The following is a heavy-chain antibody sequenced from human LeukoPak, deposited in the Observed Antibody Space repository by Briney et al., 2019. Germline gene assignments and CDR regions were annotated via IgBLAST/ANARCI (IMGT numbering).Heavy chain of an antibody. V-gene: IGHV3-21*01. Sequence: GGSLRLSCAASGFTFSNSSMNWVRQAPGKGLEWVSSISGSSSYIYYADSLKGRFTISRDNAKNSLFLQMNSLRAEDTAVYYCARDQSSGFDYWGQGTLVTVSS. CDR1: GFTFSNSS. D-gene: IGHD6-19*01. J-gene: IGHJ4*02. CDR3: ARDQSSGFDY. CDR2: ISGSSSYI.